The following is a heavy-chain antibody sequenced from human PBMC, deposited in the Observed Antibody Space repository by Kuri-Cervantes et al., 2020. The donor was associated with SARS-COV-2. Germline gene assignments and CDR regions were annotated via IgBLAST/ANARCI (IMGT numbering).Heavy chain of an antibody. J-gene: IGHJ6*02. CDR1: GGTFSNYA. CDR3: ARDGGGDCTNGVCSLYGMDV. CDR2: IIPIFGTA. V-gene: IGHV1-69*13. D-gene: IGHD2-8*01. Sequence: SVTVSCKASGGTFSNYAISWVRQAPGQGPEWMGGIIPIFGTANNAQKFQGRVTITADESTSTAYMELCSLRSEDTAVYYCARDGGGDCTNGVCSLYGMDVWGQGTTVTVSS.